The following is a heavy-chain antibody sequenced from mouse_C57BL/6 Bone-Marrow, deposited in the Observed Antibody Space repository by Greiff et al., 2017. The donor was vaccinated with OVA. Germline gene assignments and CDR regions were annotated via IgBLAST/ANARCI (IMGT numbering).Heavy chain of an antibody. D-gene: IGHD1-2*01. Sequence: EVKLVESEGGLVQPGSSMKLSCTASGFTFSDYYMAWVRQVPEKGLEWVANINYDGSSTYYLDSLKSRFIISRDNAKNILYLQMSSLKSEDTATYYCARVHPFWGQGTTLTVSS. J-gene: IGHJ2*01. CDR2: INYDGSST. CDR1: GFTFSDYY. CDR3: ARVHPF. V-gene: IGHV5-16*01.